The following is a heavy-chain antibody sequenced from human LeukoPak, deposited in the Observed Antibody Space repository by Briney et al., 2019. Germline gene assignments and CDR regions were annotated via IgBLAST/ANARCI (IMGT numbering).Heavy chain of an antibody. CDR1: GFTFSSYE. CDR3: VTRHDYGDHGRGCLDY. D-gene: IGHD4-17*01. J-gene: IGHJ4*02. V-gene: IGHV3-48*03. Sequence: GGSLRLSCAASGFTFSSYEMNWLRQAPGKGLEWISYISSSASTIYYADSVKGRFTISRDNAKNSLYLQMNSLRAEDTAIYYCVTRHDYGDHGRGCLDYWGQGTLVTVSS. CDR2: ISSSASTI.